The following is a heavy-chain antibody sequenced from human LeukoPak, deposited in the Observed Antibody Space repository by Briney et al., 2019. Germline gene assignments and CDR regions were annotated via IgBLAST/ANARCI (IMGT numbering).Heavy chain of an antibody. J-gene: IGHJ4*02. CDR1: DGSISSSY. V-gene: IGHV4-59*08. D-gene: IGHD6-19*01. CDR2: IYYSGST. Sequence: SETLFLTCTVSDGSISSSYWSWIRQPPGKGLEWIGYIYYSGSTNYNPSLKSRVTISLDTSKNQFSLKVSSVTAADTAVYYCARGGGQWLAYFDYWGQGTLVTVSS. CDR3: ARGGGQWLAYFDY.